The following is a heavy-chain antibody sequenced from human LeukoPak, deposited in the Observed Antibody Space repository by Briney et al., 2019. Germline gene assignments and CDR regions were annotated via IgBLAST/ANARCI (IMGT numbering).Heavy chain of an antibody. V-gene: IGHV1-3*01. J-gene: IGHJ5*02. D-gene: IGHD5-24*01. CDR1: GYTFTSYA. CDR2: INAGNGNT. Sequence: ASVKVSCKASGYTFTSYAMHWVRQAPGQRLEWMGWINAGNGNTKYSQKFQGRVTITRDTSASTAYMELSSLRSEDTAVYYCARDRPLTLYRYGYNPYNWFDPWGQGTLVTVSS. CDR3: ARDRPLTLYRYGYNPYNWFDP.